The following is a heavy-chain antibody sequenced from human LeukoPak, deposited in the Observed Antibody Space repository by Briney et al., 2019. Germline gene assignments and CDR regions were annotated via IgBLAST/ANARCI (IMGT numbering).Heavy chain of an antibody. CDR3: ARGYGIVGAYDAFDI. J-gene: IGHJ3*02. CDR1: GGTFSSYA. V-gene: IGHV1-69*13. Sequence: ASVKVSCKASGGTFSSYATSWVRQAPGQGLEWMGGIIPIFGTANYAQKFQGRVTITADESTSTAYMELSSLRSEDTAVYYCARGYGIVGAYDAFDIWGQGTMVTVSS. CDR2: IIPIFGTA. D-gene: IGHD1-26*01.